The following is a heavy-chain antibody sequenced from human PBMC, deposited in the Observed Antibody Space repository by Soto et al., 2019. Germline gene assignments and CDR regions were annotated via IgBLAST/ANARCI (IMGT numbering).Heavy chain of an antibody. CDR2: FDPEDGET. CDR3: ATDTVHGDYDFDY. Sequence: ASVKVSCKVSGYTLTELSMHWVRQAPGKGLEWMGGFDPEDGETIYAQKFQGRVTMTGDTSTDTAYMELSSLRSEDTAVYYCATDTVHGDYDFDYWVQGTLVTVSA. D-gene: IGHD4-17*01. J-gene: IGHJ4*02. CDR1: GYTLTELS. V-gene: IGHV1-24*01.